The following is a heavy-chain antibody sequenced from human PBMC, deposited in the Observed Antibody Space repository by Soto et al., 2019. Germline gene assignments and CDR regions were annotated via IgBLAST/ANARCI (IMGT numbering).Heavy chain of an antibody. D-gene: IGHD6-6*01. CDR1: GFTVGNNY. CDR3: MNRPRA. Sequence: EVQSVESGGGLVQPGGSLRLSCVASGFTVGNNYMSWVRQAPGKGLEWVSLIYSVGTTHYADSVRGRFTISRDSSKNTLYLEMKSLRREDTAIYYCMNRPRAWGQGTLVTVSS. V-gene: IGHV3-66*01. CDR2: IYSVGTT. J-gene: IGHJ5*02.